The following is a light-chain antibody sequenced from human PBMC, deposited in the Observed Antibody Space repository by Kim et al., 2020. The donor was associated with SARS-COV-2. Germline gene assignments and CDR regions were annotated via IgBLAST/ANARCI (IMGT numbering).Light chain of an antibody. V-gene: IGKV2-30*01. CDR3: MQGTHWPFT. J-gene: IGKJ3*01. Sequence: PASISCRSRQSLAYRDGNSYLNWFHQRPGQSPRRLMYKVSKRDSGVPDRFSGSGSGTDFTLQISRVEAEDVGVYYCMQGTHWPFTFGPGTKVDIK. CDR1: QSLAYRDGNSY. CDR2: KVS.